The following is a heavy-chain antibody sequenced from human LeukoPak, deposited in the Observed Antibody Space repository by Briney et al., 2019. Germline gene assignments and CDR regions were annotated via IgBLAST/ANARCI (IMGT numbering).Heavy chain of an antibody. CDR2: IYHSGST. D-gene: IGHD6-13*01. Sequence: PSETLSLTCAVSGGSISSGGYSWSWIRQPPGKGLEWIGYIYHSGSTYYNPSLKSRVTISVDRSKNQFSLKLSSVTAADTAVYYCARVNTEQQLPPATWFDPWGQGTLVTVSS. J-gene: IGHJ5*02. CDR1: GGSISSGGYS. CDR3: ARVNTEQQLPPATWFDP. V-gene: IGHV4-30-2*01.